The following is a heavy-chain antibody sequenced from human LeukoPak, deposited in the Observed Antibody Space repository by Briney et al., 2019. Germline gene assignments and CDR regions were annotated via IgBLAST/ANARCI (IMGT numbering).Heavy chain of an antibody. V-gene: IGHV3-21*01. J-gene: IGHJ5*02. D-gene: IGHD2-2*01. CDR3: ARADCSSSTGYLRSSWFYP. Sequence: GGPLRPSCAASGFSLSSYDMNWFGRDPGRGRGWISSISTSSAFIYYTYSVKGQFTISGANAKNSLYLKMNTLRAEDTAVNYCARADCSSSTGYLRSSWFYPTGEGNLVTVSS. CDR2: ISTSSAFI. CDR1: GFSLSSYD.